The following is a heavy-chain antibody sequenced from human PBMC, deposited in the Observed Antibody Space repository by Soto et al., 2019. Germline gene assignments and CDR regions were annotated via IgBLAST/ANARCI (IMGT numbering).Heavy chain of an antibody. CDR3: ARVEGYCSSTSCYNFDY. V-gene: IGHV1-2*02. CDR1: GYTFTGYY. CDR2: INPNSGGT. D-gene: IGHD2-2*02. J-gene: IGHJ4*02. Sequence: ASVKVSCKASGYTFTGYYMHWVRQAPGQGLGWMGWINPNSGGTNYAQKFQGRVTMTRDTSISTAYMELSRLRSDDTAVYYCARVEGYCSSTSCYNFDYWGQGTLVTVSS.